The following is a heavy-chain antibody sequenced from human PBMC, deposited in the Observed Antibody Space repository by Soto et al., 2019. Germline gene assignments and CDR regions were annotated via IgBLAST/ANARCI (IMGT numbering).Heavy chain of an antibody. J-gene: IGHJ4*02. D-gene: IGHD5-12*01. Sequence: QVQLVESGGGVVQPGRSLRLSCAASGFMFSTYGMHWVRQAPGRGLEWVAVISHDGNTKRYLDSVKGRFTISRDNSKNTLYLQMNSLRAEDTAVYYCAKVKSFGSGYDYSSDYWGQGTLVTVSS. CDR3: AKVKSFGSGYDYSSDY. CDR1: GFMFSTYG. V-gene: IGHV3-30*18. CDR2: ISHDGNTK.